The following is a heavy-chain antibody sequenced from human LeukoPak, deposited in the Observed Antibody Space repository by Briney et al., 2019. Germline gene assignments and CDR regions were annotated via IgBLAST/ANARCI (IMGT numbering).Heavy chain of an antibody. CDR3: ARDPNGDYIGAFEF. CDR1: GFTFSNYA. D-gene: IGHD4-17*01. J-gene: IGHJ3*01. Sequence: GGSLRLSCAASGFTFSNYAVMWVRQAPGQGLEWGSAITSGGAPRYAESGKGRFTISRNNSKNTLYLQMNSLRAEDTAQYFCARDPNGDYIGAFEFWGRGTVVTVSS. V-gene: IGHV3-23*01. CDR2: ITSGGAP.